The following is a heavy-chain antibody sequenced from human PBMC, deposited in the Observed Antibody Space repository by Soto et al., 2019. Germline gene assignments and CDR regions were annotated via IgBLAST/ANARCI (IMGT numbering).Heavy chain of an antibody. CDR2: ISSSSSYI. CDR1: GFTFSSYS. Sequence: GGSLRLSCAASGFTFSSYSMNWVRQAPGKGLEWVSSISSSSSYIYYADSVKGRFTISRDNAKNSLYLQMNSLRAEDTAVYYCAREVTGYCSGGSCYRRFFDYWGQGTLVTVSS. V-gene: IGHV3-21*01. D-gene: IGHD2-15*01. CDR3: AREVTGYCSGGSCYRRFFDY. J-gene: IGHJ4*02.